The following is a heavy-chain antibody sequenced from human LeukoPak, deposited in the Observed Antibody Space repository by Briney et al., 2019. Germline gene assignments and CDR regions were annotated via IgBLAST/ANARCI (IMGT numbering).Heavy chain of an antibody. CDR3: AYLTTADAFDI. D-gene: IGHD3-22*01. J-gene: IGHJ3*02. CDR2: IYNSGST. CDR1: GGAISIYY. V-gene: IGHV4-59*01. Sequence: SETLSLTCSVSGGAISIYYWSWIRQPPGKGLEWIGYIYNSGSTNYNPSLKSRVTISVDTSKNQFSLKLSSVTAADTAVYYCAYLTTADAFDIWGQGTKVTVSS.